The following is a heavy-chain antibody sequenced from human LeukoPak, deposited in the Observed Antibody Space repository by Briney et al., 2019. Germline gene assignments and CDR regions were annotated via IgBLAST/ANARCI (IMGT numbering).Heavy chain of an antibody. CDR2: ISYDGSYK. V-gene: IGHV3-30*18. Sequence: PGGSLRLSCAASGFTFSSYGMHWVRQAPGKGLEGVAVISYDGSYKYYADSVKGRFTISRDNSKNTLYLQMNSLRAEDTAVYYCAKTYSVAVAAPGHWGQGTLVTVSS. CDR3: AKTYSVAVAAPGH. J-gene: IGHJ1*01. D-gene: IGHD6-19*01. CDR1: GFTFSSYG.